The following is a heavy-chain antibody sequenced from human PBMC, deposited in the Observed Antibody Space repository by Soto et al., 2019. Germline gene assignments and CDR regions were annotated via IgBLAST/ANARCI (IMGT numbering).Heavy chain of an antibody. Sequence: QVQLQESGPGLVGPLEPLSLTCTVSGASLSSDDYYWSWVRQVPGKGLDWLGYIYHSGFTYYNPSLQSRINISIDPSQNRFSMSMTSANAAATPVASCASDRGRASYGFGGPFDIWGQGTLVTVSS. D-gene: IGHD3-10*01. J-gene: IGHJ4*02. CDR3: ASDRGRASYGFGGPFDI. V-gene: IGHV4-30-4*08. CDR2: IYHSGFT. CDR1: GASLSSDDYY.